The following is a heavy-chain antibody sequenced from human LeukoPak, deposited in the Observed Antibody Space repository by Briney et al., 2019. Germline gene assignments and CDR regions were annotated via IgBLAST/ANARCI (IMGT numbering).Heavy chain of an antibody. J-gene: IGHJ4*02. CDR2: LSAGGPTT. CDR1: GFTFSSYS. CDR3: ASWAGNTQSDSWSGPFDY. Sequence: GGSLRLSCSASGFTFSSYSMNWVRQAPGKGLEWVSYLSAGGPTTFYADSVTGRFTITRDNAKNSLYLQMSSLRVEDTAVYYCASWAGNTQSDSWSGPFDYWGQGSLVTVSS. D-gene: IGHD3-3*01. V-gene: IGHV3-48*04.